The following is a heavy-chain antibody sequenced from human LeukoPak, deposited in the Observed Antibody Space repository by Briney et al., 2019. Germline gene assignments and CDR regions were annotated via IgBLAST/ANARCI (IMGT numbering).Heavy chain of an antibody. CDR1: GGSISSYY. D-gene: IGHD6-13*01. CDR3: ARQIGSAGAACFDF. J-gene: IGHJ4*02. Sequence: PSETLSLTCTVSGGSISSYYWSWIRQPAGKGLEWIGRIYSTGSTNYNPSLKSRVTMSVDTSKNQFSLRLRSVTAADTAVYYCARQIGSAGAACFDFWGQGALVTVSS. CDR2: IYSTGST. V-gene: IGHV4-4*07.